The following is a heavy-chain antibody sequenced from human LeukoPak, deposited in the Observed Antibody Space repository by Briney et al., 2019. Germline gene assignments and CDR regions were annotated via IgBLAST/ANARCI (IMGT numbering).Heavy chain of an antibody. J-gene: IGHJ6*02. CDR1: GFTFSSYG. CDR2: ISYDGSNK. V-gene: IGHV3-30*03. CDR3: ATERGSGSNYYYGMDV. D-gene: IGHD3-10*01. Sequence: GGSLRLSCAASGFTFSSYGMHWVRQAPGKGLEWVAVISYDGSNKYYADSVKGRFTISRDNSKNTLYLQMNSPRAEDTAVYYCATERGSGSNYYYGMDVWGQGTTVTVSS.